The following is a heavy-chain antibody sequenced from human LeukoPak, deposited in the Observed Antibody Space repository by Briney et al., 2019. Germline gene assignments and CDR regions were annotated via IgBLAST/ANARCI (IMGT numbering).Heavy chain of an antibody. D-gene: IGHD2-21*01. Sequence: PSETLSLTCTVSGGSISSSGYYWGWIRQAPGKGLEWIGSIYSSGYTYYKPSLKSRVTISLDTSKNQFSLKLSSVTAADTAVYYCARPPAARLDYFDYWGQGALVTVSS. CDR1: GGSISSSGYY. V-gene: IGHV4-39*07. J-gene: IGHJ4*02. CDR3: ARPPAARLDYFDY. CDR2: IYSSGYT.